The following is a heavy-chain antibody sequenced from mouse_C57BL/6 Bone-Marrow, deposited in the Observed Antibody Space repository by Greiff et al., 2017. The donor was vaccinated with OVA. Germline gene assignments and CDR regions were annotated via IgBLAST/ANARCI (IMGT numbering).Heavy chain of an antibody. CDR3: ERKEVYYGGSYVFDY. Sequence: VQLQQPGAELVKPGASVKLSCKASGYTFTSYWMHWVKQRPGQGLEWIGMIHPNSGSTNYNEKFKSKATLTVDKSSNTAYMQLSSLTSEDSAVYYCERKEVYYGGSYVFDYWGQGTTLTVSS. CDR2: IHPNSGST. J-gene: IGHJ2*01. V-gene: IGHV1-64*01. D-gene: IGHD1-1*01. CDR1: GYTFTSYW.